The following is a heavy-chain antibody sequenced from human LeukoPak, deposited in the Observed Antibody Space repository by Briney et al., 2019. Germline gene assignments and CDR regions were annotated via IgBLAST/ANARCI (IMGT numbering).Heavy chain of an antibody. J-gene: IGHJ6*04. CDR1: GFTFSSYL. Sequence: GGSLRLSCAASGFTFSSYLMSWVRQAPGKGLEWVANIKQDGGDKYYVDSVKGRFTVSRDNDKNSLYLQMNSLRAEDTAVYYCAREWKYYGSGIMDVWGKGTTVTVSS. D-gene: IGHD3-10*01. V-gene: IGHV3-7*01. CDR2: IKQDGGDK. CDR3: AREWKYYGSGIMDV.